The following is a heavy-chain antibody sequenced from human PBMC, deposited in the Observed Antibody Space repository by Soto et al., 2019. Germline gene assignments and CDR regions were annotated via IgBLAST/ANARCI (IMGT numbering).Heavy chain of an antibody. CDR2: IPQDGVDG. CDR1: GFTFSMYS. V-gene: IGHV3-7*03. D-gene: IGHD3-10*01. Sequence: PGGSLRLSCEVSGFTFSMYSMSWVRQTPGKGLEWVAKIPQDGVDGHYADSVKGRFTISRDNGKNSLYLQMNNLRAEDTAVYYCARDHLILPAHDFFYGSDVWGPGTLVTVSS. J-gene: IGHJ4*02. CDR3: ARDHLILPAHDFFYGSDV.